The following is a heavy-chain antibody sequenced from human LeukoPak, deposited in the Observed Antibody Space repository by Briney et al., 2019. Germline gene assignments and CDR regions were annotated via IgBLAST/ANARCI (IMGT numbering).Heavy chain of an antibody. Sequence: GGSLRLSCAASGFTFSSYWMHWVRQAPGKGLLWVSRISSDGSVTTYADSVKGRFTISRDNAKNTLYLQMNSLRAEDTAVYYCTRATGSFYGLGYWGRGTLVTVSS. CDR2: ISSDGSVT. CDR1: GFTFSSYW. CDR3: TRATGSFYGLGY. D-gene: IGHD1-26*01. V-gene: IGHV3-74*01. J-gene: IGHJ4*02.